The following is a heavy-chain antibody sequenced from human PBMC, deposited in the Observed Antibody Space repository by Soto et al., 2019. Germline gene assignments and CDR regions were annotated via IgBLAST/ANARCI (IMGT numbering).Heavy chain of an antibody. V-gene: IGHV1-69*08. D-gene: IGHD4-17*01. CDR2: IIPALGTA. CDR1: GGTFSSHT. Sequence: QDQLVQSGAEVKKPGSSVKVSCKASGGTFSSHTFSWVRQAPGQGLEWMGRIIPALGTATYAQKFQGRVTITADESATTVYMELNSPRSEDTAVYYCARPAFGDYWYFDLWGRGTLVTVSS. CDR3: ARPAFGDYWYFDL. J-gene: IGHJ2*01.